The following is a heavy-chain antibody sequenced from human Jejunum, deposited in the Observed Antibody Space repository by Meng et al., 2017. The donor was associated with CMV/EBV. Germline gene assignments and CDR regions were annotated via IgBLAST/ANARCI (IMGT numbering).Heavy chain of an antibody. CDR2: VSSYTANT. CDR3: ARKQWEPDY. J-gene: IGHJ4*02. V-gene: IGHV1-18*01. Sequence: FSCTTSLYDFSDSGISWVRQAPGQGLEWIGWVSSYTANTKYAPKFQGRVTMTADASTTTAHLELRSLRSDDTAVYYCARKQWEPDYWGQGTLVTVSS. CDR1: LYDFSDSG. D-gene: IGHD1-26*01.